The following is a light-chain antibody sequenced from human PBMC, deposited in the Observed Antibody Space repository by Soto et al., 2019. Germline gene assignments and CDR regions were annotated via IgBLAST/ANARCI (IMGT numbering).Light chain of an antibody. Sequence: IVLTQSPATLSLSPGERASLSCRSSQTVGITLAWYQQRPGQAPRLLIYEASSRAAGIPARFSGGGSWTDFTLTISSLEPDDFAVYHCLQRFAWPLTFGGGIKVEIK. CDR3: LQRFAWPLT. J-gene: IGKJ4*01. V-gene: IGKV3-11*01. CDR1: QTVGIT. CDR2: EAS.